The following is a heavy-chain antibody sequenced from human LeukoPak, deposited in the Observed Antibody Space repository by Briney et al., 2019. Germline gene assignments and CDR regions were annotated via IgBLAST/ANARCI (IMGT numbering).Heavy chain of an antibody. D-gene: IGHD1-14*01. V-gene: IGHV3-23*01. Sequence: PGGSLRLSCAASGFIFTNYDMNWVRQPPGKGLGWVSGISGSGDTTNYADSVKGRFNISRDNSKNTLYLQMISLRAGDTALYYCAKDRIDRVGQAWGQGTLVTVSS. CDR1: GFIFTNYD. CDR3: AKDRIDRVGQA. J-gene: IGHJ5*02. CDR2: ISGSGDTT.